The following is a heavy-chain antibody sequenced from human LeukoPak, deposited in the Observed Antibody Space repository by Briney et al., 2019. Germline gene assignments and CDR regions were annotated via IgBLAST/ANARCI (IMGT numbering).Heavy chain of an antibody. CDR1: GFTFDDYG. CDR2: INWNGGST. D-gene: IGHD1-26*01. CDR3: ARDWGSGSYFYYYYYMDV. Sequence: SGGSLRLSCAASGFTFDDYGMSWVRQAPGKGLEWVSGINWNGGSTGYADSVKGRFTISRDNAKNSLYLQMNSLRAEDTALYYCARDWGSGSYFYYYYYMDVWGKGTTVTVSS. V-gene: IGHV3-20*04. J-gene: IGHJ6*03.